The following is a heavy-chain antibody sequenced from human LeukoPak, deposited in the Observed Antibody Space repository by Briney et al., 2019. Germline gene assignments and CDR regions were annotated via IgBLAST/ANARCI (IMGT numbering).Heavy chain of an antibody. D-gene: IGHD6-19*01. CDR1: GFTFSSYT. J-gene: IGHJ4*02. Sequence: PGGSLRLSCATSGFTFSSYTMNWVRQAPGKGLEWVSGISGSDGSTYYADSVKGRFTISRVNFKNTLYLQMNSLRVEDTAVYYCAKDPPGAGPDFDCWGQGTLVTVSS. V-gene: IGHV3-23*01. CDR3: AKDPPGAGPDFDC. CDR2: ISGSDGST.